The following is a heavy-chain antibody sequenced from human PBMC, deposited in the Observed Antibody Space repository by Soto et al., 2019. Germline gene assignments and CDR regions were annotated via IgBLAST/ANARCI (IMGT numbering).Heavy chain of an antibody. CDR1: GGSISSYY. J-gene: IGHJ6*02. CDR3: ARGMGTVVEAINYYYFYGMDV. V-gene: IGHV4-59*01. CDR2: IYYTGGT. Sequence: SETLSLTCTVSGGSISSYYWTWIRQPPGKGLEWIGYIYYTGGTNYSPSLKSRVTISLDTSKNQFSLKLTSMTAADTAVYYCARGMGTVVEAINYYYFYGMDVWGQGTTVTVSS. D-gene: IGHD2-2*01.